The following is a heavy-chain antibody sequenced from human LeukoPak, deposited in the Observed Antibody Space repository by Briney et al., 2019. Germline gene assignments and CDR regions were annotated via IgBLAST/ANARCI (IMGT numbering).Heavy chain of an antibody. CDR1: GGSFSGYY. J-gene: IGHJ4*02. CDR2: TNHSGST. Sequence: SETLSLTCAVYGGSFSGYYWSWIRQPPGKGLEWIGETNHSGSTNYNPSLKSRVTISVDTSKNQFSLKLSSVTAADTAVYYCARGGWVVTGSHDYWGQGTLVTVSS. D-gene: IGHD4-23*01. CDR3: ARGGWVVTGSHDY. V-gene: IGHV4-34*01.